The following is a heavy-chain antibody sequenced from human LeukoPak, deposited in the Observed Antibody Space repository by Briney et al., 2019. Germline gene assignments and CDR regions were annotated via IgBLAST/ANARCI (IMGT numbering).Heavy chain of an antibody. CDR1: GFTFSSYW. CDR3: VRRQTSTSGFDH. J-gene: IGHJ4*02. Sequence: GGALRLSCAASGFTFSSYWMHWVRQAQGKGLVWVSRINSDGSRTKYADSVKGRFTMSRDNAKNTLYLQMNSLRAEDTALYYCVRRQTSTSGFDHWGQGTLVTVS. CDR2: INSDGSRT. V-gene: IGHV3-74*03. D-gene: IGHD6-6*01.